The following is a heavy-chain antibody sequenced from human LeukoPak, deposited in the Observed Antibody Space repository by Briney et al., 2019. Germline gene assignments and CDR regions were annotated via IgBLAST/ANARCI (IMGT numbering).Heavy chain of an antibody. D-gene: IGHD1-1*01. CDR2: ISSSSSYI. J-gene: IGHJ3*02. Sequence: PGGSLRLSCAASGFTFSSYSMNWVRQAPGKGLEWVSSISSSSSYIYYADSVKGRFTISRDNAKNSLYLQMNSLRAEDTAVYYCAREELERYDAFDIWGQGTMVTVSS. V-gene: IGHV3-21*01. CDR3: AREELERYDAFDI. CDR1: GFTFSSYS.